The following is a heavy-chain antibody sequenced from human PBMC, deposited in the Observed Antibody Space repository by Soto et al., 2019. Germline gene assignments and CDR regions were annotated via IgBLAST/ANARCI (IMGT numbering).Heavy chain of an antibody. J-gene: IGHJ5*02. Sequence: GESLKISCKGSGYSFTSYWIGWVRQMPGKGLEWMGIIYPGDSDTRYSPSFQGQVTISADKSISTAYLQWSSLKASDTAMYYCATRYYDILTGLQGWFDPWGQGTLVTVSS. CDR2: IYPGDSDT. D-gene: IGHD3-9*01. CDR3: ATRYYDILTGLQGWFDP. CDR1: GYSFTSYW. V-gene: IGHV5-51*01.